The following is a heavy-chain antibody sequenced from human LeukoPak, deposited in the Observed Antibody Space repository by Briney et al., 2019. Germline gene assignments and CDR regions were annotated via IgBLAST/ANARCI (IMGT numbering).Heavy chain of an antibody. CDR3: ARGVVPAAMLRHHWFDP. J-gene: IGHJ5*02. CDR1: GYTFTSYA. CDR2: TNTNTGNP. V-gene: IGHV7-4-1*02. D-gene: IGHD2-2*01. Sequence: ASVKVSCKASGYTFTSYAMNWVRQAPGQGLEWMGWTNTNTGNPTYAQGFTGRFVFSLDTSVSTAYLQISSLKAEDTAVYYCARGVVPAAMLRHHWFDPWGQGTLVTVSS.